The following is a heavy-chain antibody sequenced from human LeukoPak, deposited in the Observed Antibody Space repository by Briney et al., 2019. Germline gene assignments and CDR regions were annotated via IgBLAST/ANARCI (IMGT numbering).Heavy chain of an antibody. V-gene: IGHV1-46*01. J-gene: IGHJ4*02. CDR1: GYRFTSYN. CDR2: INPSGGST. CDR3: ARDLNHRYYDRSGNAFDY. D-gene: IGHD3-22*01. Sequence: GASVKVSCKASGYRFTSYNMHWVRQAPGQGLEWMGIINPSGGSTNYAQKFQGRVTMTRDTSTSTVYMELSSLRSEDTAVYYCARDLNHRYYDRSGNAFDYWGQGTLVTVSS.